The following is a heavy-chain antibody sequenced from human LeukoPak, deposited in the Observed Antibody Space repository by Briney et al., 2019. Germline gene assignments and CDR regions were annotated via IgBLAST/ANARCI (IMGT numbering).Heavy chain of an antibody. CDR1: GFTFSSYS. Sequence: GGSLRLSCAASGFTFSSYSLHWVRQAPGKGLEWVSIIWYDGSNEYYADSVKGRFTISRDDSKNTLHLQMNSLRVEDTGVYYCVREGRIAVAGLNWFDPWGQGTLATVSS. CDR3: VREGRIAVAGLNWFDP. D-gene: IGHD6-19*01. J-gene: IGHJ5*02. CDR2: IWYDGSNE. V-gene: IGHV3-33*01.